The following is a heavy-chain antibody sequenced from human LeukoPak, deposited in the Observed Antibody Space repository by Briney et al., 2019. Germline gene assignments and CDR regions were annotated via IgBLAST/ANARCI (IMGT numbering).Heavy chain of an antibody. D-gene: IGHD1-26*01. Sequence: PSETLSLTCTVSGGSISSYYWSWIRQPPGKGLEWIGYIHYSGSTNYNSSLKSRVTISVDTSKNQFSLKLSSVTAADTAVYYCARYTRGRNGMDVWGQGTTVTVSS. CDR1: GGSISSYY. J-gene: IGHJ6*02. CDR2: IHYSGST. V-gene: IGHV4-59*08. CDR3: ARYTRGRNGMDV.